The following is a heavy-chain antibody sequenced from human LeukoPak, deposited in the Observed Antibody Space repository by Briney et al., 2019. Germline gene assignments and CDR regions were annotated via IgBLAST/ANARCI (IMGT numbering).Heavy chain of an antibody. D-gene: IGHD1-26*01. CDR2: IYYSGST. CDR1: GGSISSYY. CDR3: ARVTVGAITH. Sequence: SETLSLTCTVSGGSISSYYWSWIRQPPGKGLEWIGYIYYSGSTNYNPSLKSRVTISVDTSKNQFSLKLSSVTAADTAVYYCARVTVGAITHWGQGTLVTVSS. J-gene: IGHJ4*02. V-gene: IGHV4-59*01.